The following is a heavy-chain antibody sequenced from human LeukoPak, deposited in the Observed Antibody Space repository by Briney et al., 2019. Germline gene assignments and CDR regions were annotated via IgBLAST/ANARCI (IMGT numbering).Heavy chain of an antibody. CDR1: GGSISSYY. CDR3: ARGIPHYDILTGFDY. D-gene: IGHD3-9*01. Sequence: SETLSLTCTVSGGSISSYYWSWIRQPPGKGVEWIGYIYYSGSTNYNPSLKSRVTISVDTSKNQFSLKLSSVTAADTAVYYCARGIPHYDILTGFDYWGQGTLVTVSS. CDR2: IYYSGST. J-gene: IGHJ4*02. V-gene: IGHV4-59*01.